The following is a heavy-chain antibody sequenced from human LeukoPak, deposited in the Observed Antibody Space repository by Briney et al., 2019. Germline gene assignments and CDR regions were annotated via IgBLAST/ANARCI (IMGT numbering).Heavy chain of an antibody. CDR1: EFTFSSYA. J-gene: IGHJ4*02. D-gene: IGHD2-2*01. CDR2: ISDSGGST. CDR3: AKDRRACSSSSCYYRFDY. Sequence: GGSLRLSCAASEFTFSSYAMSWVRQAPGKGLEWVSAISDSGGSTYYADSVKGGFTVSRDNSKNTMYLQMNSLRAEDTAVYYCAKDRRACSSSSCYYRFDYWGQGTLVAVSS. V-gene: IGHV3-23*01.